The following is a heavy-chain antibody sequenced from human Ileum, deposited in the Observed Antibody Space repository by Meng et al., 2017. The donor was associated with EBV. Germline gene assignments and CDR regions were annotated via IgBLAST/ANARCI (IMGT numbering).Heavy chain of an antibody. V-gene: IGHV4-34*12. D-gene: IGHD2-8*02. Sequence: QVQLHRWGAGLLKASETPYLTGAVNGGSVRGAYWNWIRQPPGKGLEWIGEIIHGGSPSYNPSLKSRVTISIDTSKNQLSLMLSSVTAADTAVYYCARRPTGIDYWGQGTLVTVSS. CDR1: GGSVRGAY. CDR2: IIHGGSP. CDR3: ARRPTGIDY. J-gene: IGHJ4*02.